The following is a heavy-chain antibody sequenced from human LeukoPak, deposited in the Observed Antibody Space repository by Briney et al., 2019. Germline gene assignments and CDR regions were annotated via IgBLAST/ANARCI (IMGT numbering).Heavy chain of an antibody. D-gene: IGHD6-13*01. CDR1: GNYW. J-gene: IGHJ4*02. CDR3: AKDIWGAGGFY. Sequence: GGSLRLSCAASGNYWMHWVRQAPGKGLEWVSGISWNSGSIGYADSVKGRFTISRDNAKNSLYLQMNSLRAEDTALYYCAKDIWGAGGFYWGQGTLVTVSS. V-gene: IGHV3-9*01. CDR2: ISWNSGSI.